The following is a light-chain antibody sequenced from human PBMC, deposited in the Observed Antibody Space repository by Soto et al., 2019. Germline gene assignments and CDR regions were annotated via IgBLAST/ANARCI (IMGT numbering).Light chain of an antibody. CDR1: QSVSSY. CDR2: GAS. V-gene: IGKV3-20*01. CDR3: QQYGSSSRT. J-gene: IGKJ1*01. Sequence: EIVLTQSPGTLSLSPGERATLSCRASQSVSSYLAWYQQKPGQAPRLLIYGASSRATGIPDRFSASGSGTDFPLPISRTEAEDFAVYYCQQYGSSSRTFGQGTKVEIK.